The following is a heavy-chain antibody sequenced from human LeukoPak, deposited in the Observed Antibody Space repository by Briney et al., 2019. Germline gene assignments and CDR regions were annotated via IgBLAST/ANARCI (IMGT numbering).Heavy chain of an antibody. J-gene: IGHJ4*02. CDR3: ARHYFDNSGPSGY. CDR1: GYSFTGYY. Sequence: ASVKVSCKASGYSFTGYYIQWVRQAPGQGLEWMGWINPNNGDTNFAQKFQGRVTMIRDTSMSTAYMEVSSLRSDDTAVYYCARHYFDNSGPSGYWGQGTLVTVSS. D-gene: IGHD3-22*01. CDR2: INPNNGDT. V-gene: IGHV1-2*02.